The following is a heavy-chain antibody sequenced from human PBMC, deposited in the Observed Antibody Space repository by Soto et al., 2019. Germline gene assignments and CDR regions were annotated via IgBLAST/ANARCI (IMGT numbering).Heavy chain of an antibody. CDR1: GFTFNNFA. CDR2: ISYDGSSQ. J-gene: IGHJ5*02. D-gene: IGHD2-8*01. V-gene: IGHV3-30-3*01. CDR3: ARDGLSLNWFDP. Sequence: PGGSLRLSCAASGFTFNNFAMSWVRQAPGKGLEWVAVISYDGSSQYYADSVKGRFTISRDNAKNSLYLQMNSLRAEDTAVYYCARDGLSLNWFDPWGQGTLVTVSS.